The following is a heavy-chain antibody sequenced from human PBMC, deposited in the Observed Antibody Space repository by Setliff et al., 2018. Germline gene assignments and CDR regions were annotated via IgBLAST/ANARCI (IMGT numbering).Heavy chain of an antibody. Sequence: SVKVSCKASGGTFSSYAISWVRQAPGQGLEWMGGIIPIFGTANYAQKFQGKVTITADESTSTAYMELSSLRSEDTAVYYCAREDGTYYNFWSGYSTTPYYGMDVWGQGTTVTVSS. D-gene: IGHD3-3*01. V-gene: IGHV1-69*13. J-gene: IGHJ6*02. CDR2: IIPIFGTA. CDR1: GGTFSSYA. CDR3: AREDGTYYNFWSGYSTTPYYGMDV.